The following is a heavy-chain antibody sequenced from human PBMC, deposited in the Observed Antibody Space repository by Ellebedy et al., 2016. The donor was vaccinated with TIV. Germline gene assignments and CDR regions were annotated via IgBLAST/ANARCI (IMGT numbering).Heavy chain of an antibody. Sequence: SETLSLXCAVSGGSISSSNWWSWVRQPPGKGLEWIGEIYHNGSTNYNPSLKGRVTISVDKSKNQFSLKLSSVTAADTAVYYCARDDVVVVTAIRDYYYYYGMDVWGQGTTVTVSS. CDR3: ARDDVVVVTAIRDYYYYYGMDV. D-gene: IGHD2-21*02. CDR1: GGSISSSNW. J-gene: IGHJ6*02. CDR2: IYHNGST. V-gene: IGHV4-4*02.